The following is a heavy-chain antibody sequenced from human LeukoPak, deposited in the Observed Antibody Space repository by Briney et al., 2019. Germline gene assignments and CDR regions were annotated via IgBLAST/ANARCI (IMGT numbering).Heavy chain of an antibody. J-gene: IGHJ4*02. V-gene: IGHV4-31*03. CDR2: IYYSGST. CDR3: ARETYDSSGYYIDY. CDR1: GGSISSGGYY. D-gene: IGHD3-22*01. Sequence: SQTLSLTCTVSGGSISSGGYYWSWIRQHPGKGLEWIGYIYYSGSTYYNPSLKSRVTISVDTSKNQFSLKLSSVTAADTAVYYCARETYDSSGYYIDYWGQGTLVTVSS.